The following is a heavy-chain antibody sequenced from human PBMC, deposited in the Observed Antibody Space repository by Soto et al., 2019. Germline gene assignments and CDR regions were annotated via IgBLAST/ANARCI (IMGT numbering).Heavy chain of an antibody. CDR1: GGTFSNYA. CDR3: ARSQGSSTSLEIYYYYYYGMDV. CDR2: IIPISGTA. J-gene: IGHJ6*02. V-gene: IGHV1-69*01. D-gene: IGHD2-2*01. Sequence: QVQLVQSGAEVKKPGSSVKVSCNASGGTFSNYAISWVRQAPGQGLEWMGGIIPISGTAKYAQKFQGRVKITAGESTSTAYMELSSLRSEDTAVYYCARSQGSSTSLEIYYYYYYGMDVWGQGTTVTVSS.